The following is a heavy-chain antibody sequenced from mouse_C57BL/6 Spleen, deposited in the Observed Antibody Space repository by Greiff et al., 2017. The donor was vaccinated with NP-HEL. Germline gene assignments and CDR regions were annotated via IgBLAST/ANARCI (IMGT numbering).Heavy chain of an antibody. D-gene: IGHD2-4*01. CDR2: INPGSGGT. CDR1: GYAFTNYL. J-gene: IGHJ4*01. Sequence: VQLQQSGAELVRPGTSVKVSCKASGYAFTNYLIEWVKQRPGQGLEWIGVINPGSGGTNYNEKFKGKATLTADKSSSPAYMQLSSLTSEDSAVYFCARSDDYDYAMDYWGQGTSVTVSS. CDR3: ARSDDYDYAMDY. V-gene: IGHV1-54*01.